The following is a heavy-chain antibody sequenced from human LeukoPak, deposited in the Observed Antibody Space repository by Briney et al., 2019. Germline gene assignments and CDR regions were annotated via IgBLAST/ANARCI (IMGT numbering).Heavy chain of an antibody. V-gene: IGHV1-46*01. CDR3: ARVVRVGVAYFDY. CDR2: FNPGDGST. CDR1: GYSFTGYY. Sequence: GASVKVSCKASGYSFTGYYIHWLRQAPGQGLEWMGIFNPGDGSTNYAQKFQGRVTMTRDTSTSTAYIHLSSLRSEDTAVYYCARVVRVGVAYFDYWGQGTLDTVSS. J-gene: IGHJ4*02. D-gene: IGHD1-26*01.